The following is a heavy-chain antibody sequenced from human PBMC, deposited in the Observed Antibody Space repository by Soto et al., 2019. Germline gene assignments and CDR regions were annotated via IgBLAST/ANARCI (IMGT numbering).Heavy chain of an antibody. CDR3: TPDRQYSPIDH. J-gene: IGHJ4*02. D-gene: IGHD5-18*01. CDR1: GFSFSIAW. CDR2: IKSTPHGGTT. Sequence: EVQLVESGGGLVKPGESLILSCAASGFSFSIAWMSWVRRAPGKGLEWVGRIKSTPHGGTTDYAAPGKGRFLISRDDSKNTLYLQMNSLKTEDTAVYYCTPDRQYSPIDHWGQGTLVTVSS. V-gene: IGHV3-15*01.